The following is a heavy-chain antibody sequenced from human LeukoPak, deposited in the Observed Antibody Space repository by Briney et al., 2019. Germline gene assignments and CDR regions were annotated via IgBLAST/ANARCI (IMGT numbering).Heavy chain of an antibody. Sequence: GGSLRLSCAASGFTFSNYWMYWVRQAPGKGLVWVSRVNSAGSRTIYADSVKGRFTISRDNVRNTLYLQMDSLRVEDAAMYYCAKESGKFDYWGQGTLVAVSS. J-gene: IGHJ4*02. CDR3: AKESGKFDY. V-gene: IGHV3-74*01. CDR1: GFTFSNYW. CDR2: VNSAGSRT.